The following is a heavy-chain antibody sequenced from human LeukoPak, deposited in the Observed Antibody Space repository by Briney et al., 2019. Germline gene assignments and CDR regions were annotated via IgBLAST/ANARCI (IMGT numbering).Heavy chain of an antibody. CDR1: GGSLSSGSYY. J-gene: IGHJ4*02. V-gene: IGHV4-61*02. CDR3: ARDRSDTIFDY. D-gene: IGHD6-6*01. Sequence: PSETLSLTCTVSGGSLSSGSYYWTWIRQPAGKGLEWIGRVYTSGTTNYNPSLQSRVTISVDTSKNQFSLRLSSVTAADTAVYYCARDRSDTIFDYWGQGTLVTVSS. CDR2: VYTSGTT.